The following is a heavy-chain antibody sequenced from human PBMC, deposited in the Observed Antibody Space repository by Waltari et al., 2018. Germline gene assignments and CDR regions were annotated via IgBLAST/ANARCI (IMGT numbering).Heavy chain of an antibody. V-gene: IGHV4-59*12. CDR2: ISGSSGST. CDR3: ARRYFLDS. Sequence: QVQLQESGPGLLKPSETLSLTCAVSGGSFSGYYWGWIRQPPGKGLEWIVYISGSSGSTDYNPSLTSRVTISRDTSKNQFSLKLRSVTAADTAVYYCARRYFLDSWGQGVLVTVSS. J-gene: IGHJ4*02. D-gene: IGHD3-9*01. CDR1: GGSFSGYY.